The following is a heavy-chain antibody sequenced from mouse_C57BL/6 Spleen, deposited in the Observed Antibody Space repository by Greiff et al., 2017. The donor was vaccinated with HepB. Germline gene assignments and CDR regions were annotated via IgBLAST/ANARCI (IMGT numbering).Heavy chain of an antibody. CDR1: GFNIKDYY. CDR2: IDPEDGDT. CDR3: TITTVVAKNYFDY. J-gene: IGHJ2*01. Sequence: EVQGVESGAELVRPGASVKLSCTASGFNIKDYYMHWVKQRPEQGLEWIGRIDPEDGDTEYAPKFQGKATMTADTSSNTAYLQLSSLTSEDTAVYYSTITTVVAKNYFDYWGQGTTLTVSS. V-gene: IGHV14-1*01. D-gene: IGHD1-1*01.